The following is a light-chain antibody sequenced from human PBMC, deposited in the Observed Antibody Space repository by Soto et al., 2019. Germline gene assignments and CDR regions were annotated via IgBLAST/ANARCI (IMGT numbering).Light chain of an antibody. V-gene: IGKV1-39*01. Sequence: DIQMTQSPSSLSASVGDRVSITCRASQTISTFLNWYQQKPGKAPKLLISIASSLQGGVPSRFSGSGSGTDFTLTISSLQPEDFATYYCQQSDSPPYTFGQGNKLEIK. CDR2: IAS. J-gene: IGKJ2*01. CDR3: QQSDSPPYT. CDR1: QTISTF.